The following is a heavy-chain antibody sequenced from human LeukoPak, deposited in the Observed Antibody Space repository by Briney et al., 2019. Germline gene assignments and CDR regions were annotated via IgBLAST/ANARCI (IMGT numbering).Heavy chain of an antibody. D-gene: IGHD6-19*01. CDR2: INTRGST. CDR3: AGGGRVAVAGTGYYYYYMDV. Sequence: SSETLSLTCTVSGVSISSGSYYWTWIRQPAGEGLEWIGRINTRGSTNYNPSLKSRVTISVDTSKNQFSLKLSSVTAADTAVYYCAGGGRVAVAGTGYYYYYMDVWGKGTTVTVSS. CDR1: GVSISSGSYY. J-gene: IGHJ6*03. V-gene: IGHV4-61*02.